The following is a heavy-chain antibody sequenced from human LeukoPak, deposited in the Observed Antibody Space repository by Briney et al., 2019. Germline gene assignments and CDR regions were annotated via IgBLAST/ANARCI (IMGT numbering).Heavy chain of an antibody. J-gene: IGHJ2*01. V-gene: IGHV3-23*01. D-gene: IGHD3-10*01. Sequence: GWALRLSFACCGWTFSRLARSLLRQAPGKGLEWVSTISGSGHNTHYADSVKGRFTISRDNSENTVYLQMNSLRAEDTAVYYCADPGGSGAQFDLWGRGTLLTVSS. CDR3: ADPGGSGAQFDL. CDR2: ISGSGHNT. CDR1: GWTFSRLA.